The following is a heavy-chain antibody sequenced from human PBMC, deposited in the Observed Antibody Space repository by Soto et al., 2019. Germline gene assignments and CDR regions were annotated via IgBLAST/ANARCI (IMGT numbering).Heavy chain of an antibody. J-gene: IGHJ6*02. CDR2: VYTSGST. Sequence: QVQLQESGPGLVKPSETLSLTCTVSGDSISSGFIRSYCWSWIRQPAGKGLEWIGRVYTSGSTNYNPSLRSRVTMSVDTSKNQFSLKLSSVTAADTAVYYCARGDFVDYSNYGMDVWGQGTTVTVSS. V-gene: IGHV4-4*07. CDR1: GDSISSGFIRSYC. CDR3: ARGDFVDYSNYGMDV. D-gene: IGHD3-16*02.